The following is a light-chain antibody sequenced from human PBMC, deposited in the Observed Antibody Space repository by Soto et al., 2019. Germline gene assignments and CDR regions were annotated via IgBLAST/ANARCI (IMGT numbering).Light chain of an antibody. CDR3: QQYGSSPPWT. CDR2: GAS. V-gene: IGKV3-20*01. J-gene: IGKJ1*01. Sequence: VLTQSPGTLSLSPGERATLSCRTSQSVSSSYLAWYQQKPGQAPRLLIYGASSRATGIPDRFSGSGSGTDFTLTISRLEPEDFAVYYCQQYGSSPPWTFGQGTKVDIK. CDR1: QSVSSSY.